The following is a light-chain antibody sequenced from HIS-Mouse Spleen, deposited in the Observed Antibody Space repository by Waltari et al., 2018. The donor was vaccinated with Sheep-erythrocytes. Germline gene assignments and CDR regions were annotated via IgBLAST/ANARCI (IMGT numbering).Light chain of an antibody. J-gene: IGLJ2*01. Sequence: QSALTQPRSVSGSPGQSVTISCNGTSSDGGGYNYVSWYQQHPGKAPTLMIYDFSKRPSGVPDRFSGSKSGNTASLTISGLQAEDEADYYCCSYAGSYSVVFGGGTKLTVL. CDR2: DFS. CDR1: SSDGGGYNY. CDR3: CSYAGSYSVV. V-gene: IGLV2-11*01.